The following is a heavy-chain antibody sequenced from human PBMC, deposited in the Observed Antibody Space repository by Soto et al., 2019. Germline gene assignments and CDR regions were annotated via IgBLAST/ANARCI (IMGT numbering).Heavy chain of an antibody. J-gene: IGHJ4*02. D-gene: IGHD4-17*01. CDR3: ARGTVTTDY. CDR2: IWYDGSNK. CDR1: GFTFSSYG. Sequence: QVQLVESGGGVVQPGRFLRLSCAASGFTFSSYGMHWVRQAPGKGLEWVAVIWYDGSNKYYADSVKGRFTISRDNSKNTLYLQMNSLRAEDTAVYYCARGTVTTDYWGQGTLVTVSS. V-gene: IGHV3-33*01.